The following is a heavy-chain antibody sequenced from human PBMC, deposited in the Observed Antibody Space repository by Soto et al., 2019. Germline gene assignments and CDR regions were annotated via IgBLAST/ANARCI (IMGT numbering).Heavy chain of an antibody. V-gene: IGHV4-30-4*01. Sequence: SETLSLTCTVSGGSISSGDYYWSWIRQPPGKGLEWIGYIYYSGSTYYNPSLKSRVTISVDTSKNQFSLKLSSVTAADTAVYYCARGGASGFGMDVWGQGTTVTVSS. J-gene: IGHJ6*02. D-gene: IGHD1-26*01. CDR2: IYYSGST. CDR1: GGSISSGDYY. CDR3: ARGGASGFGMDV.